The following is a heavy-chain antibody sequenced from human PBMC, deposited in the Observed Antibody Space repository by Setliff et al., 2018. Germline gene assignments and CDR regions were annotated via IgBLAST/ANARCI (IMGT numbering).Heavy chain of an antibody. Sequence: GGSLRLSCVASGFTFSRYWMSWVRQAPGKGLEWVANIKEDGSEKYYGESVKGRFTISRDNAKNSLYLQMNNLRAEDTAVYYCARGGYSYGYWGQGTLVTVSS. CDR2: IKEDGSEK. D-gene: IGHD5-18*01. CDR3: ARGGYSYGY. V-gene: IGHV3-7*04. CDR1: GFTFSRYW. J-gene: IGHJ4*02.